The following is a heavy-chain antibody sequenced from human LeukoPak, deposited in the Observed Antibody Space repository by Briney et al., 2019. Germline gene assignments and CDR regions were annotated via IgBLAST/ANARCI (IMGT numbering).Heavy chain of an antibody. J-gene: IGHJ4*02. D-gene: IGHD2-2*01. CDR3: ARGPGGYCSSTSCYRGELDY. V-gene: IGHV3-33*01. CDR1: GFTFSSYG. CDR2: IWYDGSNK. Sequence: GRSLRLSCAASGFTFSSYGMHWVRQAPGKGLEWVAVIWYDGSNKYYADSAKGRFTISRDNSKNTLYLQMNSLRAEDTAVYYCARGPGGYCSSTSCYRGELDYWGQGTLVTVSS.